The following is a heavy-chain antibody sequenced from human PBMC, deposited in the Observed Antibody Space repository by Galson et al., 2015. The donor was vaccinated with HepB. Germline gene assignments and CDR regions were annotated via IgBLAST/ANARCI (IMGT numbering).Heavy chain of an antibody. V-gene: IGHV3-74*01. D-gene: IGHD3-22*01. Sequence: SLRLSCAASGFSFSSYWIHWVRQAPGKGLVWVSRISGDGSTTTYADSVKGRFTISRDNAKNTLYLQMNSLRAEDTAVYYCVRDRPLQRYYYDTTGYYHWGQGTLVTVSS. CDR3: VRDRPLQRYYYDTTGYYH. J-gene: IGHJ4*02. CDR1: GFSFSSYW. CDR2: ISGDGSTT.